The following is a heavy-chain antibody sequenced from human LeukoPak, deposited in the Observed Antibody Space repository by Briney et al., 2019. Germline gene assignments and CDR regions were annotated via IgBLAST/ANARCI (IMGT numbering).Heavy chain of an antibody. CDR3: ARDLDGSSGCDY. V-gene: IGHV1-2*02. CDR2: INPNSGGT. Sequence: ASVKVSCKASGYTFTGYFMHWVRQAPGQGLEWMGWINPNSGGTNYAQKFQGRVIMTRDTSISTAYIELSRLRSDDTAVYYCARDLDGSSGCDYWGQGTLVSVSS. J-gene: IGHJ4*02. CDR1: GYTFTGYF. D-gene: IGHD6-13*01.